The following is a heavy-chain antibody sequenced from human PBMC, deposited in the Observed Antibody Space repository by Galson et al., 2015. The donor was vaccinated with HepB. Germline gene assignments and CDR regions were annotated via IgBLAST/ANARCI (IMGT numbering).Heavy chain of an antibody. CDR1: GFTFSSYG. Sequence: SLRLSCAASGFTFSSYGMHWVRQAPGKGLEWVAVISYDGSNKYYADSVKGRFTISRDNSKNTLYLQMNSLRAEDTAVYYCAKDRRDIVVVPAAIDFDYWGQGTLVTVSS. J-gene: IGHJ4*02. CDR2: ISYDGSNK. D-gene: IGHD2-2*02. CDR3: AKDRRDIVVVPAAIDFDY. V-gene: IGHV3-30*18.